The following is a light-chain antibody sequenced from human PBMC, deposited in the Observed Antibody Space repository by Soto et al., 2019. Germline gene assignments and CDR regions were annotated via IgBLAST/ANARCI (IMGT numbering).Light chain of an antibody. CDR3: QQYGPPPKHP. Sequence: EIVLTQSPGTLSLSPGQRATLSCRASQSVSSSSLAWYQQRPGQAPRLVIYGASRRATGISDRFSGSGPGTDFNRTISRLEPVDFAVYYCQQYGPPPKHPFGQGTKLEIK. CDR2: GAS. CDR1: QSVSSSS. J-gene: IGKJ2*01. V-gene: IGKV3-20*01.